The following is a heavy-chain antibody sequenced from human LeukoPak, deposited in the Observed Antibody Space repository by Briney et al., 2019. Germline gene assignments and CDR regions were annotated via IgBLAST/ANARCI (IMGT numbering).Heavy chain of an antibody. J-gene: IGHJ4*02. CDR1: GFTFSSYS. V-gene: IGHV3-21*01. CDR2: ISSSSSYI. Sequence: GGSLRLSCAASGFTFSSYSMNWVRQAPGKGLEWVSSISSSSSYIYYADSVKGRFTISRDNAKNSLYLQMNSLRAEDTAVYYCARINDRGYCSSTSCSGGGEIDYWGQGTLVTVSS. CDR3: ARINDRGYCSSTSCSGGGEIDY. D-gene: IGHD2-2*01.